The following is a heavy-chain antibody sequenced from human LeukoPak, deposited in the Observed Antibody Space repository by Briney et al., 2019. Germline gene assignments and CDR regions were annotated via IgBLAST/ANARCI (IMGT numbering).Heavy chain of an antibody. Sequence: ASVKVSCKASGYTFTDYDINWVRQATGQGLEWMGWMNPNSGNTGYAQKFQGRVTMTRNTSITTAYMELSSLRSEDTAVYYCARAYYYGSGTYYPPDYWGQGTLVTVSS. J-gene: IGHJ4*02. D-gene: IGHD3-10*01. CDR2: MNPNSGNT. CDR3: ARAYYYGSGTYYPPDY. V-gene: IGHV1-8*01. CDR1: GYTFTDYD.